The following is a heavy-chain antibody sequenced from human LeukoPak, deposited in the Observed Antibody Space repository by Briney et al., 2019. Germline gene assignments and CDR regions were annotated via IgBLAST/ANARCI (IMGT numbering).Heavy chain of an antibody. D-gene: IGHD3-22*01. V-gene: IGHV3-66*01. Sequence: PGGSLRLSCAASGXTVSSNYMSWVRQAPGKGLEWVSVIISGGTTSYAGSARDSFAISRDNYKNTLYLQMNSMRAEDTTVYYCAREMEPDSSGYNNAFDIWGQGTMVTVSS. CDR2: IISGGTT. J-gene: IGHJ3*02. CDR1: GXTVSSNY. CDR3: AREMEPDSSGYNNAFDI.